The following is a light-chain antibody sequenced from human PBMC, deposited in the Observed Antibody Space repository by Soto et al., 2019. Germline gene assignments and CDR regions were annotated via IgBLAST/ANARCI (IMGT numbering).Light chain of an antibody. J-gene: IGLJ3*02. Sequence: QSALTQPASVSGSPGQSITISCTGTTRDVGSYNIVSWYQQHPGKAPKLMIYEGSRRPSGVSNRFSGSKSGNRASLTISGLQAEDEADYYCCSYADSSTWVFGGGTKLTVL. CDR1: TRDVGSYNI. V-gene: IGLV2-23*01. CDR3: CSYADSSTWV. CDR2: EGS.